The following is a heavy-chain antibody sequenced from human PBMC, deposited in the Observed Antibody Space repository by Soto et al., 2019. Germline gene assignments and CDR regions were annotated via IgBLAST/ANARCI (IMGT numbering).Heavy chain of an antibody. CDR3: ARPGSTGTTDDAFDI. Sequence: QVQLQESGPGLVKPSGTLSLTCAVSGGSISSSNWWSWVRQPPGKGLEWIGEIYHSGSTNYNPSLKSRVTIAVDKSKNQFSLKLSSVTAADTAVYYCARPGSTGTTDDAFDIWGQGTMVTVSS. CDR2: IYHSGST. D-gene: IGHD1-1*01. CDR1: GGSISSSNW. J-gene: IGHJ3*02. V-gene: IGHV4-4*02.